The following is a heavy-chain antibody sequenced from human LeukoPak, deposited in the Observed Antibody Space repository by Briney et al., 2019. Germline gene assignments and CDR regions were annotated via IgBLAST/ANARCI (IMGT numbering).Heavy chain of an antibody. CDR1: GFNISSFG. Sequence: GGSLRLSCAASGFNISSFGMHWVRQALGKGLEWGAVISQDGSYQYYEDSVKGQFTISRDISKNTLYLQVNSLRAEDTAMYYCARPLVWFGEPHGGDVFDSWGQGTTVTVSS. D-gene: IGHD3-10*01. J-gene: IGHJ3*02. V-gene: IGHV3-30*03. CDR3: ARPLVWFGEPHGGDVFDS. CDR2: ISQDGSYQ.